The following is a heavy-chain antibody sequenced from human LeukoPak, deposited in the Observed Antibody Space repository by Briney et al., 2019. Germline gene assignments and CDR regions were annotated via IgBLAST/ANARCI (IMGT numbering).Heavy chain of an antibody. CDR2: ISSSSSYI. CDR1: GFTFSNAW. CDR3: ASLISLYDSSGYYV. J-gene: IGHJ4*02. V-gene: IGHV3-21*01. Sequence: PGGSLRLSCAASGFTFSNAWMSWIRQAPGKGLEWVSSISSSSSYIYYADSVKGRFTISRDNAKNSLYLQMNSLRAEDTAVYYCASLISLYDSSGYYVWGQGTLVTVSS. D-gene: IGHD3-22*01.